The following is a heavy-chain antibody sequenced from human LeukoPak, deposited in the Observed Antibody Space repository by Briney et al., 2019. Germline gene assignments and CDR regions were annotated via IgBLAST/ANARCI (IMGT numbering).Heavy chain of an antibody. CDR3: ARGYISPRMNWFDP. V-gene: IGHV3-74*01. D-gene: IGHD3-16*02. CDR1: GFTFSSYW. CDR2: INSDGSST. Sequence: GGSLRLSCAASGFTFSSYWMHWVRQAPGKGLVWVSRINSDGSSTTYADSVRGRFTISRDNAKNTLYLQMNSLRAEDTAVYYCARGYISPRMNWFDPWGQGTLVTVSS. J-gene: IGHJ5*02.